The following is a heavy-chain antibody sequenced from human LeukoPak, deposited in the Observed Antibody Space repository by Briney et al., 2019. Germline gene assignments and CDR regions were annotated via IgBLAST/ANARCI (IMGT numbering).Heavy chain of an antibody. J-gene: IGHJ4*02. Sequence: EPGGSLRLSCAASGFSLSTYWMTWVRQAPGKGLEWVAIISYDGSNKYYADSVKGRFTISRDSSKNTLFLQMNSLRAEDTAVYYCARDQGMVRGVITPNYFDYWGQGTLVTVSS. CDR2: ISYDGSNK. D-gene: IGHD3-10*01. CDR3: ARDQGMVRGVITPNYFDY. CDR1: GFSLSTYW. V-gene: IGHV3-30-3*01.